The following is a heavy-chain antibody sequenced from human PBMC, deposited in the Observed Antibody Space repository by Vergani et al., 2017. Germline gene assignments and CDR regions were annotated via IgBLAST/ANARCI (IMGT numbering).Heavy chain of an antibody. CDR1: GFTFSSSA. V-gene: IGHV3-23*01. J-gene: IGHJ4*02. D-gene: IGHD1-26*01. CDR3: AKLKALEWGPGY. Sequence: EVQLLESGGGLVQRGGSLRLSCAASGFTFSSSAMSWVRQAPGKGLEGVSAIGGSGGSTYYADALKGRFTISRDNSTNTLHLQMNSLRAEDTAVYYCAKLKALEWGPGYWGQGTLVTVPS. CDR2: IGGSGGST.